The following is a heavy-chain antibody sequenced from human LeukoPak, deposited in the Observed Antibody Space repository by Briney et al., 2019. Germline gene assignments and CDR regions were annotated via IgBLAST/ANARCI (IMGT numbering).Heavy chain of an antibody. CDR2: ISSSSSTI. Sequence: GGSLRLSCAASGFTFSSYSMNWVRQAPGKGLEWVSYISSSSSTIYYADSVKGRFTISRDNAKNSLYLQMNSLRAEDTAVYYCARARVGGYYYGIAYWGQGTLVTVSS. CDR3: ARARVGGYYYGIAY. J-gene: IGHJ4*02. D-gene: IGHD3-22*01. V-gene: IGHV3-48*04. CDR1: GFTFSSYS.